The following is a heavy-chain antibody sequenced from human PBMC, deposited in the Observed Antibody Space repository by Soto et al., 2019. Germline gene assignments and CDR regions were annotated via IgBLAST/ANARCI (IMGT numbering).Heavy chain of an antibody. J-gene: IGHJ4*02. V-gene: IGHV1-2*02. CDR1: GYTFSDYY. D-gene: IGHD1-1*01. CDR3: AREPATAKPEGVDF. Sequence: ASVKVSCKASGYTFSDYYIHWVRQAPGQGLEWMGWINPNSGGTRYAPKFQGGVTMTRDTSITTAYMELSRLRSGDTAVYYCAREPATAKPEGVDFWGQGTLVTVSS. CDR2: INPNSGGT.